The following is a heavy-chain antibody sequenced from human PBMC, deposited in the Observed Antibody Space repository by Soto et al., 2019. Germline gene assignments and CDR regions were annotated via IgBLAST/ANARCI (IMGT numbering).Heavy chain of an antibody. CDR2: INPSGGST. D-gene: IGHD3-22*01. CDR3: ARDQVRRSSGYYGPPDY. CDR1: GYTFTSYY. Sequence: ASVKVSCKASGYTFTSYYMHWVRQAPGQGLEWMGIINPSGGSTSYAQKFQGRVTMTRDTSTSTVYMELSSLRSEDTAVYYCARDQVRRSSGYYGPPDYWGQGTLVTVSS. V-gene: IGHV1-46*01. J-gene: IGHJ4*02.